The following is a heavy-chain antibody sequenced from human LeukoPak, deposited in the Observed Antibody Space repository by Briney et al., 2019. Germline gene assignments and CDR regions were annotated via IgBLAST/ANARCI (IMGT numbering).Heavy chain of an antibody. D-gene: IGHD3-9*01. CDR1: GFTFSSYA. J-gene: IGHJ4*02. CDR3: AKDWDYDMLTGYSDY. V-gene: IGHV3-23*01. CDR2: ISGSGGST. Sequence: GGSLRLSCAASGFTFSSYAMSWVRQAPGKGLEWVSAISGSGGSTYYADSVKGRFTISRDNSKNTLYLQMNSLRAEDTAVYYCAKDWDYDMLTGYSDYWGQGTLVTVSS.